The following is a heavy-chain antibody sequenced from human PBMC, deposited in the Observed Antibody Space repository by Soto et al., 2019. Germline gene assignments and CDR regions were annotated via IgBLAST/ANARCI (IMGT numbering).Heavy chain of an antibody. Sequence: PSETLSLTCTVSGGSFSSGAYYWSWIRQLPGKGLEYIGHIFYSGSTFYNPSLKSRLTISLDPSKNQFSLRLRSVTAADTAVYYCAKECGGDCYNYYGLDVWGQGTTVTVSS. J-gene: IGHJ6*02. V-gene: IGHV4-31*03. CDR1: GGSFSSGAYY. D-gene: IGHD2-21*02. CDR2: IFYSGST. CDR3: AKECGGDCYNYYGLDV.